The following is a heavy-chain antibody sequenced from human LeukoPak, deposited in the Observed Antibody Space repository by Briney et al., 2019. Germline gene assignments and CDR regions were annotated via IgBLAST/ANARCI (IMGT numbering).Heavy chain of an antibody. CDR3: AKDEYCSSTSCYTGGGAWNWFDP. V-gene: IGHV3-72*01. D-gene: IGHD2-2*02. CDR1: GFTFSDHY. CDR2: TRKKENSYTT. J-gene: IGHJ5*02. Sequence: GGSLRLSCAASGFTFSDHYMDWVRQAPGKGLEWVGRTRKKENSYTTEYDASVKGRFTISRDNSKNTLYLQMNSLRAEDTAVYYCAKDEYCSSTSCYTGGGAWNWFDPWGQGTLVTVSS.